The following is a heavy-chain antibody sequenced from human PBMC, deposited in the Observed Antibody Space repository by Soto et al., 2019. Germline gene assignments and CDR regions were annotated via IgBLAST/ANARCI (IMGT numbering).Heavy chain of an antibody. CDR1: GGSISSGDYY. CDR3: ARERPDGARLDP. CDR2: IYYSGST. D-gene: IGHD6-6*01. J-gene: IGHJ5*02. Sequence: QVQLQESGPGLVKPSQTLSLTCTVSGGSISSGDYYWSWIRQPPGKGLEWIGYIYYSGSTYYNPSRKSRVTISVDTSKNQFSLQLSSVTAADTAVYYCARERPDGARLDPWGQGTLVTASS. V-gene: IGHV4-30-4*01.